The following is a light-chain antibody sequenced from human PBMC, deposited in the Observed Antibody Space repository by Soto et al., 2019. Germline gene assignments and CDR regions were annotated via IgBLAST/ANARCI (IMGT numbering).Light chain of an antibody. V-gene: IGLV2-23*02. CDR2: EVT. J-gene: IGLJ1*01. Sequence: QSVLTQPASVSGSPGQSITISCTGTSGDVGSYSPVSWYQQLPGKAPKLIIYEVTKRPSGVSNRFSCSKSGNTASLTISGLQAEDEAEYFCCSYAGGDTFFLFGTGTKVTVL. CDR1: SGDVGSYSP. CDR3: CSYAGGDTFFL.